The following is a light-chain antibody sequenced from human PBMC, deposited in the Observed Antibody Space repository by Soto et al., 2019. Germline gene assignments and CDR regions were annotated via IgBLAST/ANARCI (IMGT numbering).Light chain of an antibody. V-gene: IGLV4-60*02. CDR2: LEGSGSY. CDR3: ATWDSNTRV. CDR1: SGHSSYI. J-gene: IGLJ3*02. Sequence: QLVLTQSSSASASLGSSVKLTCTLSSGHSSYIIAWHQQQPGKASRYLMKLEGSGSYNKGSGVPDRFSGSSSGADRYLTISNLHFEDEADYYCATWDSNTRVFGGGTKLTVL.